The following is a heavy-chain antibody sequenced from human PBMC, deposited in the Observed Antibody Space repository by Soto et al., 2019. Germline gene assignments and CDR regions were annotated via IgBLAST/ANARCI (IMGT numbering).Heavy chain of an antibody. Sequence: GGSLRLSCAASGFTFSSYAMHWVRQAPGKGLEWVAVISYDGSNKYYADSVKGRFTISRDNSKNTLYLQMNSLRAEDTGVYYCARDRPYYYDSSGYYDYWGQGTLVTVSS. CDR2: ISYDGSNK. D-gene: IGHD3-22*01. V-gene: IGHV3-30-3*01. CDR3: ARDRPYYYDSSGYYDY. CDR1: GFTFSSYA. J-gene: IGHJ4*02.